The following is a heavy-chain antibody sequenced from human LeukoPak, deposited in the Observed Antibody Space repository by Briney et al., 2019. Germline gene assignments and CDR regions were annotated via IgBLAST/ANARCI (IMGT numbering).Heavy chain of an antibody. D-gene: IGHD2-15*01. CDR2: INAGNGNT. J-gene: IGHJ4*02. V-gene: IGHV1-3*01. CDR3: ARGSVMVVAATNFDY. CDR1: GYTFTSYA. Sequence: ASVKVSCKASGYTFTSYAMHWVRQAPGQRLEWMGWINAGNGNTKYSQEFQGRVTITRDTSTSTAYMELRSLRSDDTAVYYCARGSVMVVAATNFDYWGQGTPVTVSS.